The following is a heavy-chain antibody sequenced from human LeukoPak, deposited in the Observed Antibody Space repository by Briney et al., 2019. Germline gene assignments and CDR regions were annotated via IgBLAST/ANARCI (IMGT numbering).Heavy chain of an antibody. J-gene: IGHJ4*02. V-gene: IGHV3-21*01. CDR1: GFPFTRYW. CDR2: ISTSDSYI. CDR3: AMTLVGTTTVDY. Sequence: GGSLRLSCVASGFPFTRYWMHWVRQAPGKGLEWVSSISTSDSYIYYADSVKGRFTISRDNAKNSLYLQMNSLRAEDTAVYYCAMTLVGTTTVDYWGQGTLVTVSS. D-gene: IGHD1-26*01.